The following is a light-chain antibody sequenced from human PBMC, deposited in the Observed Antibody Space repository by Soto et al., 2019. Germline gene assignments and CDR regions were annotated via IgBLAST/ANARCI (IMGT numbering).Light chain of an antibody. Sequence: DIQMTQSPSTLSASVGDRVTITCRASQSISTWLAWYQQKPGKAPKLLIYDASSLESGVPSRFSGSRSGTEFTLTISSLQPDDFATYYCQQYYTYSWTFGQGTKVEF. J-gene: IGKJ1*01. CDR3: QQYYTYSWT. V-gene: IGKV1-5*01. CDR1: QSISTW. CDR2: DAS.